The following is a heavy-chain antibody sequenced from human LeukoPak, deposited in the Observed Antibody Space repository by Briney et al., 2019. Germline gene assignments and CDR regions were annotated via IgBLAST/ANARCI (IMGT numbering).Heavy chain of an antibody. CDR3: ASYYASGLFDY. CDR2: IRYDGTDK. CDR1: GFTFSRYA. V-gene: IGHV3-30*02. Sequence: GGSLRLSCAASGFTFSRYAMHWVRQAPGKGLEWVASIRYDGTDKYYQDSVKGRFTISRDNSKSTLYLQMNSLRADDAALYYCASYYASGLFDYWGQGTLVSVSS. D-gene: IGHD3-10*01. J-gene: IGHJ4*02.